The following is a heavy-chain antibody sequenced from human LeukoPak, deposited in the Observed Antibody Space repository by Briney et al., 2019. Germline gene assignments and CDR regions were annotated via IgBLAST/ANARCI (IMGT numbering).Heavy chain of an antibody. CDR3: AKDTYYDILTGGNAFDV. Sequence: GGSLRLSCAASGFTFSTFAMIWVRQPPGKGLEWVSSIFPSGGEIHYADSVRGRFTISRDNSKSTLSLQMNSLRAEDMALYYCAKDTYYDILTGGNAFDVWGQGTMVTVSS. CDR2: IFPSGGEI. D-gene: IGHD3-9*01. V-gene: IGHV3-23*01. J-gene: IGHJ3*01. CDR1: GFTFSTFA.